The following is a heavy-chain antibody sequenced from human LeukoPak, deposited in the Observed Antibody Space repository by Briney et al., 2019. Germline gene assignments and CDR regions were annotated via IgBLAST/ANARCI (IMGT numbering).Heavy chain of an antibody. Sequence: ASVKVSCKASGYTFTSYAMHWVRQAPGQRLEWMGWINAGNGNTKYSQKFQGGVTITRDTSASTAYMELSSLRSEDTAVYYCARLMVRGAYDYWGQGTLVTVSS. CDR1: GYTFTSYA. CDR2: INAGNGNT. V-gene: IGHV1-3*01. CDR3: ARLMVRGAYDY. D-gene: IGHD3-10*01. J-gene: IGHJ4*02.